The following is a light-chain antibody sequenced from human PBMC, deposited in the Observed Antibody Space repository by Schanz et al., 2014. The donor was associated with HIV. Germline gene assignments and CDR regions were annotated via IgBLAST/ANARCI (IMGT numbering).Light chain of an antibody. CDR3: ATWDDSLKGWV. CDR1: SSNLGSNA. Sequence: QSVLTQPPSASGTPGQRVTISCSVSSSNLGSNAVNWFQQLPGTAPKLLIYNTYHRPSGVPDRFSGSQSGTSASLAISGLQAEDEADFFCATWDDSLKGWVFGGGTKPTVL. J-gene: IGLJ3*02. V-gene: IGLV1-44*01. CDR2: NTY.